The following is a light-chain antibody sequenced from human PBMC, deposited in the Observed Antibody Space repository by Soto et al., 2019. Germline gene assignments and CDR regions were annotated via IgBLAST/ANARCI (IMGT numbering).Light chain of an antibody. Sequence: EIVLTQSPDTLSLSPGERATLSCRASQSVSSSYLAWYQQKPGQAPRLLIYDASNRATGIPARFSGSGSGTEFTLIISSLQPEDFATYYCQQLITYPQTFGQGTKVDIK. CDR3: QQLITYPQT. CDR2: DAS. CDR1: QSVSSSY. J-gene: IGKJ1*01. V-gene: IGKV3D-20*02.